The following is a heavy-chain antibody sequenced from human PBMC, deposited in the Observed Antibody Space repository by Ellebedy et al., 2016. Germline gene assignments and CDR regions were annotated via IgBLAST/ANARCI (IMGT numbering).Heavy chain of an antibody. Sequence: GGSLRLSXAASGFTFSSYAMSWVRQAPGKGLEWVSSISSSSSYIYYADSVKGRFTISRDNAKNSLYLQMNSLRAEDTAVYYCADLTGYAFDIWGQGTMVTVSS. J-gene: IGHJ3*02. D-gene: IGHD3-9*01. V-gene: IGHV3-21*01. CDR1: GFTFSSYA. CDR3: ADLTGYAFDI. CDR2: ISSSSSYI.